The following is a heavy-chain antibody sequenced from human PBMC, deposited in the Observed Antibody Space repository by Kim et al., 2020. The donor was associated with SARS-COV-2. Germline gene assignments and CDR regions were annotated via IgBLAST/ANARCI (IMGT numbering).Heavy chain of an antibody. Sequence: GGSLRLSCAASGFTFDDYAMHWVRQAPGKGLEWVSLISGDGGSTYYADSVKGRFIISRDNSKNSLYLQMNSLRTEDTALYYCAKAVKHYYGSWTVFDYWGQGTLVTVSS. D-gene: IGHD3-10*01. CDR3: AKAVKHYYGSWTVFDY. J-gene: IGHJ4*02. CDR2: ISGDGGST. CDR1: GFTFDDYA. V-gene: IGHV3-43*02.